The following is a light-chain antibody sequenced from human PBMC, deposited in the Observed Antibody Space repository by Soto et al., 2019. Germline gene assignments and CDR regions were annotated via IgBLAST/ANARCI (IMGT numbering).Light chain of an antibody. V-gene: IGLV2-8*01. CDR1: SSDVGGYNY. CDR3: SSYGGSNTVV. J-gene: IGLJ2*01. Sequence: HSVLTQPPSASGSPGQSVTISCTGSSSDVGGYNYVSWYQQHPGKAPKLMIYEVSKRPSGVPDRLSGSKSGNTASLTVSGLQAEDEAEYYCSSYGGSNTVVFGGGTKLTVL. CDR2: EVS.